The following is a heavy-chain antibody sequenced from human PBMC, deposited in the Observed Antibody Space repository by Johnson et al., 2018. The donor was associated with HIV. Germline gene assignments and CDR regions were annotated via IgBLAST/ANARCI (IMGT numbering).Heavy chain of an antibody. V-gene: IGHV3-30*02. CDR1: GFTFSSYG. CDR2: IRYDGSTK. J-gene: IGHJ3*02. Sequence: QVQLVESGGGVVQPGGSLRLSCAASGFTFSSYGMHWVRQAPGKGLEWVAFIRYDGSTKYYADSVKGRFTISRDNSKNTLYLQMNSLRAEDTAVYYCAKEQLLRAFDIWGQGTMVTVSS. D-gene: IGHD2-15*01. CDR3: AKEQLLRAFDI.